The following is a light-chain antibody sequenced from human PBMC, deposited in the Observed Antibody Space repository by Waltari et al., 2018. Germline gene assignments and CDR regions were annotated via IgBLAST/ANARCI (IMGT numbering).Light chain of an antibody. CDR2: YDD. CDR1: SSHIGTNA. J-gene: IGLJ3*02. CDR3: AAWDDSLSVWV. V-gene: IGLV1-36*01. Sequence: QSVLTQPPSVSEAPRQRVTISCSGSSSHIGTNAVNWYQQLPGKAPKLLIYYDDLLPSGVSDRFSGSKSGTSASLAISGLQSEDEADYYCAAWDDSLSVWVFGGGTKLTVL.